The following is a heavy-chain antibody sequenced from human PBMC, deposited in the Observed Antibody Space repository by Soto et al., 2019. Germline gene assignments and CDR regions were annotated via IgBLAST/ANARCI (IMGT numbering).Heavy chain of an antibody. CDR3: ARGATVTQYDY. D-gene: IGHD4-17*01. V-gene: IGHV4-61*01. J-gene: IGHJ4*02. CDR1: VVSFSSGSFY. CDR2: GSYSGTT. Sequence: SETLSLTCTVPVVSFSSGSFYWAWIRQPPGKGLEWIGFGSYSGTTNYKPSLKSRVTISVDTSRSQISLKVSSLTAADTAVYYCARGATVTQYDYWGQGTLVTVSS.